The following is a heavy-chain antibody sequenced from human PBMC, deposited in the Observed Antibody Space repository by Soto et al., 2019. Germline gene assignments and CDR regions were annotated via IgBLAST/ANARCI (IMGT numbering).Heavy chain of an antibody. CDR3: AKDYSNYYYYYGMDV. Sequence: PGGSLRLSCAASGFTFSSYAMSWVRQAPGKGLEWVSAISGSGGSTYYADSVKGRFTISRDNSKNTLYLQMNSLRAEDTAVYYCAKDYSNYYYYYGMDVWGQGXTVTVYS. V-gene: IGHV3-23*01. CDR1: GFTFSSYA. CDR2: ISGSGGST. J-gene: IGHJ6*02. D-gene: IGHD4-4*01.